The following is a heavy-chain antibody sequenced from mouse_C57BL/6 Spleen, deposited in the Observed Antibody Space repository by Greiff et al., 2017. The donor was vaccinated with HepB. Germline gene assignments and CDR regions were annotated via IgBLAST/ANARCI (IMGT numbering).Heavy chain of an antibody. V-gene: IGHV1-50*01. CDR3: ARSRANYYGSSPFAY. CDR2: IDPSDSYT. CDR1: GYTFTSYW. J-gene: IGHJ3*01. D-gene: IGHD1-1*01. Sequence: QVQLQQPGAELVKPGASVKLSCKASGYTFTSYWMQWVKQRPGQGLEWIGEIDPSDSYTNYNQKFKGKATLTVDTSSSTAYMQLSSLTSEDSAVYYCARSRANYYGSSPFAYWGQGTLVTVSA.